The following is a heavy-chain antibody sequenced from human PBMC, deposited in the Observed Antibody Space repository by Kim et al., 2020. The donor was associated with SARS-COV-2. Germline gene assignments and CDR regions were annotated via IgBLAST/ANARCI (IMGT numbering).Heavy chain of an antibody. V-gene: IGHV4-34*01. CDR3: ARGPRYSDDSATLLKYFNY. CDR2: INHSGST. D-gene: IGHD4-4*01. Sequence: SETLSLTCAVYGGSISGYYWSWIRQPPGKGLEWIGEINHSGSTNYNPSLKSRVTISVDTSKNQFSLKLSSVTAADTGVYYCARGPRYSDDSATLLKYFNYWGQGTLVTVSS. J-gene: IGHJ4*02. CDR1: GGSISGYY.